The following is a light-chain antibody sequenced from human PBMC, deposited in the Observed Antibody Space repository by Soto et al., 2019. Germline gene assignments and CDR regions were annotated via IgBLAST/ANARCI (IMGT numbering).Light chain of an antibody. Sequence: QSALTRPASVSGSPGQSITISCTGTSSDVGGYNYVSWYQHHSGKAPKVMIYDVSNRPSGVSNRFSGSESGNTASLTISGLQGEDEADYYCSSYTSSNTQVFGTGTKVTV. J-gene: IGLJ1*01. V-gene: IGLV2-14*03. CDR3: SSYTSSNTQV. CDR2: DVS. CDR1: SSDVGGYNY.